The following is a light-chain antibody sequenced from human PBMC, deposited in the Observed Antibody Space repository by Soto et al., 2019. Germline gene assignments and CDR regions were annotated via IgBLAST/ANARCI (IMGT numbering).Light chain of an antibody. CDR2: GAS. Sequence: EIVLTQSPGTLSLSPGERATLSCRASQSVNSRYLAWYQQKPGHPPSLLIYGASNRATGIPDRFSGSGSGTVFTLTISTLEPEDFAVYYCQQYGSSPPVTFGQGTKLEI. V-gene: IGKV3-20*01. J-gene: IGKJ2*01. CDR1: QSVNSRY. CDR3: QQYGSSPPVT.